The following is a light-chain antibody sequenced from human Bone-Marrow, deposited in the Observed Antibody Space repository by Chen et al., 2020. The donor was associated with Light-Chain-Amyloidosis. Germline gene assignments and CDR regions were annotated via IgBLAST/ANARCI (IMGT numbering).Light chain of an antibody. V-gene: IGKV3-20*01. Sequence: EIVLTHSPGTLSLSPGEGANLSCRASQTISSNYLTWYQQKFGQAPRLLINGSSIRATGIPDRYTGSGSGTDFTLTVNRVEPEDFARYYCQQYGTSPLTFGGGTKVEIK. J-gene: IGKJ4*01. CDR3: QQYGTSPLT. CDR2: GSS. CDR1: QTISSNY.